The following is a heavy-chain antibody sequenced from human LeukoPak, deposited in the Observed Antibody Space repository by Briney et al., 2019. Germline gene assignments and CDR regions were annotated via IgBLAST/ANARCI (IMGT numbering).Heavy chain of an antibody. Sequence: SETLSLTCTVSGGSTSSYYWSWIRQPPGKGLEWIGYIYYSGSTNYNPSLKSRVTISVDTSKNQFSLKLSSVTAADTAVYYCARDRPGGNSGWANHWFDPWGQGTLVTVSS. V-gene: IGHV4-59*01. CDR2: IYYSGST. D-gene: IGHD6-19*01. CDR3: ARDRPGGNSGWANHWFDP. CDR1: GGSTSSYY. J-gene: IGHJ5*02.